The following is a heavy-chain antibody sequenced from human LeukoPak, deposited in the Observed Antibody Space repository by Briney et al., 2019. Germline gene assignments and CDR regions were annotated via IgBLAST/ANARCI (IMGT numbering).Heavy chain of an antibody. D-gene: IGHD2-15*01. J-gene: IGHJ3*02. CDR3: ARDCGGGSCYGPYDAFDI. CDR2: ISSSGSTI. CDR1: GFTFSSYE. V-gene: IGHV3-48*03. Sequence: GGSLRLSCAASGFTFSSYEMNWVRQAPGKGLERVSYISSSGSTIYYVDSVKGRFTISRDNAKNSLYLQMNSLRAEDTAVYYCARDCGGGSCYGPYDAFDIWGQGTLVTVSS.